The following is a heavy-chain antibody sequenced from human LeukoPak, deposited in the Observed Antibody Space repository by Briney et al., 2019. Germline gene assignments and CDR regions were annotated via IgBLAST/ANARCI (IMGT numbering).Heavy chain of an antibody. CDR1: GFTFSSYA. J-gene: IGHJ4*02. V-gene: IGHV3-23*01. CDR2: ISGSGGST. D-gene: IGHD1-26*01. Sequence: PGGSLRLSCAASGFTFSSYAMSWVRQAPGKGLEWVSAISGSGGSTYYAGSVKGRFTISRDNSKDTLYLQMNSLRAEDTAVYYCAKAKIVGATFFDYWGQGTLVTVSS. CDR3: AKAKIVGATFFDY.